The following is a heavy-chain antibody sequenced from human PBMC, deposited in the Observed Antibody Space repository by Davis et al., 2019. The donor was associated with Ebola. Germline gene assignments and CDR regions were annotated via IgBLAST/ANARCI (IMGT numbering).Heavy chain of an antibody. V-gene: IGHV3-23*01. CDR2: VNSIGDSA. J-gene: IGHJ4*02. Sequence: GGSLRLSCAPSGFSFSNYAMTWARQAPGKGLEWVSAVNSIGDSAYYADSVKGRFTISRDNSKNTLYLQMNSLRAEDTAVYYCVKELITGSSYYIDSWGQGTLVTVSS. CDR3: VKELITGSSYYIDS. CDR1: GFSFSNYA. D-gene: IGHD1-20*01.